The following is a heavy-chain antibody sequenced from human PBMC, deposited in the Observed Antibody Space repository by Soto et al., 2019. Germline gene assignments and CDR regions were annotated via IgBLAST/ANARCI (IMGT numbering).Heavy chain of an antibody. D-gene: IGHD3-10*01. CDR1: GFTFTSSA. J-gene: IGHJ3*02. Sequence: ASVKVSCKASGFTFTSSAVQWVRQARGQRLEWIGWIVVGSGNTNYAQKFQERVTITRDMSTSTAYMELSSLRSEDTAVYYCAAFDMVRGVIINWDDAFDIWGQGTMVTVSS. CDR2: IVVGSGNT. CDR3: AAFDMVRGVIINWDDAFDI. V-gene: IGHV1-58*01.